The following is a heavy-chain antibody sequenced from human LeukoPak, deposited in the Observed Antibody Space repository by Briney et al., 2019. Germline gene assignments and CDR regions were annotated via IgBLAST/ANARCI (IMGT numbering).Heavy chain of an antibody. Sequence: GGSLRLSCAASGFTFSSYSLNWVRQAPGKGLEWVSSISSSSSYICYADSVKGRFTISRDNAKNSLYLQMNTLRAEDTAVYYCAREKGDSNYYDYYYMDVWGEGTTVTVSS. CDR3: AREKGDSNYYDYYYMDV. CDR1: GFTFSSYS. CDR2: ISSSSSYI. V-gene: IGHV3-21*01. J-gene: IGHJ6*03. D-gene: IGHD4-11*01.